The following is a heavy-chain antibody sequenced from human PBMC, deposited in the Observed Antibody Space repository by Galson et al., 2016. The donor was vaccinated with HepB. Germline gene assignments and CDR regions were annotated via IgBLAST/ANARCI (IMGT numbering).Heavy chain of an antibody. Sequence: SVKVSCKASGYTFTTFGIAWVRQAPGQGPEWMGWINAYKGKTDYSPKFQGRVNMTTDTSTSTAYMELRSLKPDDTAIYYCARVARDYNMMKGIAYWGRGTLVIVSS. CDR2: INAYKGKT. V-gene: IGHV1-18*01. D-gene: IGHD3-10*01. J-gene: IGHJ4*01. CDR1: GYTFTTFG. CDR3: ARVARDYNMMKGIAY.